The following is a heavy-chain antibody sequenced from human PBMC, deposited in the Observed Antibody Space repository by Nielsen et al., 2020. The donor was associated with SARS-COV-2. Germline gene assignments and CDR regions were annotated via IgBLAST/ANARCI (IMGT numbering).Heavy chain of an antibody. CDR3: AKDPLPYRSYFDY. CDR1: GFTFDDYA. J-gene: IGHJ4*02. D-gene: IGHD1-26*01. CDR2: SGSI. Sequence: GKSLKISCAASGFTFDDYAMHWVRQAPGKGLEWVSGSGSIGYADSVKGRFTISRDNAKNSLYLQMNSLRAEDTALYYCAKDPLPYRSYFDYWGQETLVTVSS. V-gene: IGHV3-9*01.